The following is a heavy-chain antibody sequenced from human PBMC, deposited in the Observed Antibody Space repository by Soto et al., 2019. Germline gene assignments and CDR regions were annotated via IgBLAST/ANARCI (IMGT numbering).Heavy chain of an antibody. J-gene: IGHJ4*02. CDR1: GGSISSGGYY. CDR2: IYYSGST. V-gene: IGHV4-31*03. Sequence: PSETLSLTCTVSGGSISSGGYYWSWIRQHPGKGLEWIGYIYYSGSTYYNPSLKSRVTISVDTSKNQFSLKLSSVTAADTAVYYCARGTPSGDDDSSGYPRYFDYCGPGNLVTVSS. CDR3: ARGTPSGDDDSSGYPRYFDY. D-gene: IGHD3-22*01.